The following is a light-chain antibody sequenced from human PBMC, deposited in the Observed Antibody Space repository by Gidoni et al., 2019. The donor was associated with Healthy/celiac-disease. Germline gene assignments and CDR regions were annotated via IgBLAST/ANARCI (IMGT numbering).Light chain of an antibody. CDR2: DVI. J-gene: IGLJ1*01. CDR3: SSYTSSSTLYV. Sequence: QSALTQPASVSGSPGQSITISCTGTSSDVGGYNYVSWYQQHPGKATKLMIYDVINRPSGVSNRFSGSKSGNTASLTISGLQAEDEAYYYCSSYTSSSTLYVFGTGTKVTVL. CDR1: SSDVGGYNY. V-gene: IGLV2-14*01.